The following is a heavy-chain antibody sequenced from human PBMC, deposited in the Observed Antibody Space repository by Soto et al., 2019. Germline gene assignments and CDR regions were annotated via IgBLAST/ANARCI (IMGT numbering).Heavy chain of an antibody. CDR2: INSDGSIT. Sequence: EVQLVESGGGLVQPGGSLRLACAASGFTFSRHCMHWVRQAPGKGLVWVSRINSDGSITKSADSVEGRFTISRDNAQKTIYLQMNSLRAEDTAVYFCARGGSYGDTGPADSWGQGTLVTVSS. V-gene: IGHV3-74*03. CDR3: ARGGSYGDTGPADS. J-gene: IGHJ4*02. CDR1: GFTFSRHC. D-gene: IGHD4-17*01.